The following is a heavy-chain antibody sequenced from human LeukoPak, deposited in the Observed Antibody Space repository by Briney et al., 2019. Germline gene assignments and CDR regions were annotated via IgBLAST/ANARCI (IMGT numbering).Heavy chain of an antibody. Sequence: GGSLRLSCVASGFTFNSYSMSWVRQAPGQGLEWVSTIGGGGENTYYADSVKGRFTISRDSSKNTVYLHMKSLRAEDTAVYFCAKVLTGSRDYWGQGTLVTVSS. CDR2: IGGGGENT. J-gene: IGHJ4*02. CDR3: AKVLTGSRDY. CDR1: GFTFNSYS. D-gene: IGHD1-14*01. V-gene: IGHV3-23*01.